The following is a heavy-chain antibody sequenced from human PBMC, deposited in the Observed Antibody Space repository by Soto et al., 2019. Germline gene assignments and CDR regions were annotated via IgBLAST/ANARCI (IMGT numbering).Heavy chain of an antibody. CDR2: INHSGGT. J-gene: IGHJ6*02. V-gene: IGHV4-34*01. CDR1: GGSFSGYY. CDR3: ARRTSSSSRLGFYYYYYYGMDV. Sequence: SETLSLTCAVYGGSFSGYYWSWIRQPPGKGLEWIGEINHSGGTNYNPSLKSRVTISVDTSKNQFSLKLSSATAADTAVYYCARRTSSSSRLGFYYYYYYGMDVWGQGTTVTVS. D-gene: IGHD6-6*01.